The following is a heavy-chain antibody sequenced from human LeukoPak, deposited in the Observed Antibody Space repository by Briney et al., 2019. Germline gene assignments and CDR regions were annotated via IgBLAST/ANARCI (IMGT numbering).Heavy chain of an antibody. D-gene: IGHD2-2*01. V-gene: IGHV1-8*01. CDR2: MNPNSGNT. Sequence: EASVKVSCKASGYTFTSYDINWVRQATGQGLEWMGWMNPNSGNTGHAQKFQGRVTMTRNTSISTAYMELSSLRSEDTAVYYCARADCSSTSCYRYYYYGMDVWGQGTTVTVSS. CDR1: GYTFTSYD. CDR3: ARADCSSTSCYRYYYYGMDV. J-gene: IGHJ6*02.